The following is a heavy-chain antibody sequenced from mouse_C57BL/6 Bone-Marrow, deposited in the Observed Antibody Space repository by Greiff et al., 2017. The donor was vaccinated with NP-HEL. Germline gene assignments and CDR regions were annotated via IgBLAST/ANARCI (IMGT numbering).Heavy chain of an antibody. V-gene: IGHV1-4*01. CDR1: GYTFTSYT. Sequence: QVQLQQSGAELARPGASVKMSCKASGYTFTSYTMHWVKQRPGQGLEWIGYINPSSGYTKYNQKFKDKATLTADKSSSTAYVQLSSLTSEDSAVYYCAREGYDGYYDWYFDVWGTGTTLTVSS. J-gene: IGHJ1*03. CDR3: AREGYDGYYDWYFDV. D-gene: IGHD2-3*01. CDR2: INPSSGYT.